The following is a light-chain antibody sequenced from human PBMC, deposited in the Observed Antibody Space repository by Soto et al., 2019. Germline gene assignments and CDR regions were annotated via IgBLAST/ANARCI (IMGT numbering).Light chain of an antibody. V-gene: IGKV3D-20*02. Sequence: DIVLTQSPATLSLSPGDRATLSYWASQRVSGGFLAWYQQKPGLAPRLIIYDTSYRATGIPDRISGSGSGTDFTLTISSLEAEDFALYFCQHRSSWPPTFGGGTKVDIK. J-gene: IGKJ4*01. CDR3: QHRSSWPPT. CDR1: QRVSGGF. CDR2: DTS.